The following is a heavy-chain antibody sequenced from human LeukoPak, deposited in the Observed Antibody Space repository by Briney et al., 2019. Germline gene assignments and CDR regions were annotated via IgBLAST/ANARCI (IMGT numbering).Heavy chain of an antibody. CDR1: GFTFSSYG. CDR2: IWYDGSNK. V-gene: IGHV3-33*01. CDR3: ARDPPWGGYSGSFDY. D-gene: IGHD5-12*01. Sequence: PGRSLRLSCAASGFTFSSYGMHWVRQAPGKGLEWVAVIWYDGSNKYYADSVKGRFTISRDNSKNTLYLQMNSLRAEDTAVYYCARDPPWGGYSGSFDYWGQGTLVTVSS. J-gene: IGHJ4*02.